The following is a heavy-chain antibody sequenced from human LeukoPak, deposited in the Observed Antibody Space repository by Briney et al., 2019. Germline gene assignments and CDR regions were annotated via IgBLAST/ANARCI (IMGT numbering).Heavy chain of an antibody. J-gene: IGHJ4*02. V-gene: IGHV3-30*02. CDR1: GFAFSGSG. D-gene: IGHD2-15*01. CDR3: AKDGENCSGGSCHPGAAYYFDY. CDR2: IPFDGSDK. Sequence: PGGSLRLSCAASGFAFSGSGMHWVRQAPGQGLEWVAFIPFDGSDKYYADSVKGRFTISRDNSKNTLYLQMNSLRADDTAVYYCAKDGENCSGGSCHPGAAYYFDYWGQGTLVTVSS.